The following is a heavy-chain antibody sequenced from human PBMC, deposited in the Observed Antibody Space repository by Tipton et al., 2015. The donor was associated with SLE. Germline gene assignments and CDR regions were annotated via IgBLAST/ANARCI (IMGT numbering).Heavy chain of an antibody. CDR2: IYYSGRT. D-gene: IGHD1-26*01. Sequence: TLSLTCTVSGGSISSYYWSWIRQPPGKGLEWIGYIYYSGRTNYNPSLQSRVTISVDTSKNQFSLKLSSVTAADTAVYYCARDSARGGSLDYWGQGTLVTVSS. V-gene: IGHV4-59*01. CDR3: ARDSARGGSLDY. J-gene: IGHJ4*02. CDR1: GGSISSYY.